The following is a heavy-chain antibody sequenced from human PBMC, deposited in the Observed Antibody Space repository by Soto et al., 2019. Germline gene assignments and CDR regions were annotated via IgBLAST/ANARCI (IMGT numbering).Heavy chain of an antibody. Sequence: GGSLRLSCAASGFTFDDYAMHWVRQTPGKGLEWVAGIRWNSGGLGYADSVKGRFTISRDYAKNSLFLQMSSLKPEDTALYYCVKDFRPSEYDSSGYFDFWGQGTLVTVSS. CDR2: IRWNSGGL. D-gene: IGHD3-22*01. CDR3: VKDFRPSEYDSSGYFDF. CDR1: GFTFDDYA. V-gene: IGHV3-9*01. J-gene: IGHJ4*02.